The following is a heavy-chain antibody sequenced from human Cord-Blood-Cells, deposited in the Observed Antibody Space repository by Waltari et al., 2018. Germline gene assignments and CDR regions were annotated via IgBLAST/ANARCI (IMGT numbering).Heavy chain of an antibody. CDR1: GGTFSSYA. D-gene: IGHD3-22*01. J-gene: IGHJ3*02. CDR2: IIPILGIA. Sequence: QVQLVQSGAEVKKPGSSVKVSCKASGGTFSSYAISWVRQPPGQGLEWMGGIIPILGIATYAQKFQGRVTIIADKSTSTAYMELSSLRSEDTAVYYCAVYDSSGYYSYDAFDIWGQGTMVTVSS. V-gene: IGHV1-69*10. CDR3: AVYDSSGYYSYDAFDI.